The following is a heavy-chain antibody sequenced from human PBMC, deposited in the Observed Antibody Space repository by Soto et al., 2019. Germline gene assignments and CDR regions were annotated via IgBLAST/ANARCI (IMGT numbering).Heavy chain of an antibody. J-gene: IGHJ3*02. CDR3: ARTAANDAFDI. CDR2: IYYSGST. Sequence: SETLSLTCTVSGGSISSYYWSWIRQPPGKGLGWIGYIYYSGSTNYNPSLKSRVTISVDTSKNQFSLKLSSVTAADTAVYYCARTAANDAFDIWGQGTMVTVSS. D-gene: IGHD2-21*02. CDR1: GGSISSYY. V-gene: IGHV4-59*01.